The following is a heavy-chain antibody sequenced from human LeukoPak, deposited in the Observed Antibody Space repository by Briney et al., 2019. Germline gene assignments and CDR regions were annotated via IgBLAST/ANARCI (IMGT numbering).Heavy chain of an antibody. CDR2: IIPILGIA. CDR3: ARAPYYDSSGYYYFDY. V-gene: IGHV1-69*04. D-gene: IGHD3-22*01. Sequence: SGKVSCKASGGTFSSYAISWVRQAPGQGLGWMGRIIPILGIANYAQKFQGRVTITADKSTSTAYMELSSLRSEDTAVYYCARAPYYDSSGYYYFDYWGQGTLVTVSS. CDR1: GGTFSSYA. J-gene: IGHJ4*02.